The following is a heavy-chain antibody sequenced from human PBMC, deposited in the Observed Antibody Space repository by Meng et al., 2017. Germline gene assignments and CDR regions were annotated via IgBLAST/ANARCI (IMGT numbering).Heavy chain of an antibody. CDR2: IKQDGSEK. V-gene: IGHV3-7*01. CDR3: ARDPVILKTYYYDSSGRGFDY. CDR1: GFTFSSYA. Sequence: GESLKISCAASGFTFSSYAMSWVRQAPGKGLEWVANIKQDGSEKYYVDSVKGRFTISRDNAKNSLYLQMNSLRAEDTAMYYCARDPVILKTYYYDSSGRGFDYWGQGTLVTVSS. J-gene: IGHJ4*02. D-gene: IGHD3-22*01.